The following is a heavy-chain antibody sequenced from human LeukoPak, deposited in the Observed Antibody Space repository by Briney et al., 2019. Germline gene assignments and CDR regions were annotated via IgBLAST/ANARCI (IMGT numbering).Heavy chain of an antibody. D-gene: IGHD3-16*02. J-gene: IGHJ4*02. CDR2: ISAYNGNT. CDR3: ARDGGDYVWGSYPQNDY. V-gene: IGHV1-18*01. Sequence: GASVKVSCKASGYTFTSYGISWVRQAPGQGLEWMGWISAYNGNTHYAQKLQGRVTMPTDTSTSTAYMELRSLRSDDTAVYYCARDGGDYVWGSYPQNDYWGQGTLVTVSS. CDR1: GYTFTSYG.